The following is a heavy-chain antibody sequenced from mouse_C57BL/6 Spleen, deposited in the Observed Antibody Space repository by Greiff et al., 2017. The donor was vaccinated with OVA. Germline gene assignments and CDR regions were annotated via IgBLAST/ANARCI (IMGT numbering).Heavy chain of an antibody. CDR3: ARMDDYDGRPFYAMDY. D-gene: IGHD2-4*01. Sequence: QVQLQQPGAELVKPGASVKLSCKASGYTFTSYWMHWVKQRPGRGLEWIGRIDPNSGGTKYNEKFKSKATLTVDKPSSTACMQLSSLTSEDSAVYYCARMDDYDGRPFYAMDYWGQGTSVTVSS. CDR1: GYTFTSYW. CDR2: IDPNSGGT. J-gene: IGHJ4*01. V-gene: IGHV1-72*01.